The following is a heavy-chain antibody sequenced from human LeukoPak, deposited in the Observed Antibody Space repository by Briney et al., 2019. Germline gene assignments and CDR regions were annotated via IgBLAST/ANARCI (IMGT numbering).Heavy chain of an antibody. J-gene: IGHJ4*02. Sequence: GGSLRLSCAASGFTFSNYWMHWVRQAPGKGLVWVSRISTDGSSTNYADSVKGRFTISRDNAKNTLYLQMNSLRGEDTAVYYCASTTMAIPGDYWGQGTLVTVSS. CDR3: ASTTMAIPGDY. D-gene: IGHD5-18*01. CDR2: ISTDGSST. V-gene: IGHV3-74*01. CDR1: GFTFSNYW.